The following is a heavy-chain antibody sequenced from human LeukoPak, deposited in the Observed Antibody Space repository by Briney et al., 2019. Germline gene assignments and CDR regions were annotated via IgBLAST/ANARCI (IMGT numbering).Heavy chain of an antibody. Sequence: SETLFLTCPGPCCSISSRRFYLGRVRQPPGEGVGGVGGIYYSGSTYYNPSLKSRVTISVDTSKNQFSLKLSSVTAADTAVYYCARITTVVTGRGAFDIWGQGTMVTVSS. V-gene: IGHV4-39*07. CDR3: ARITTVVTGRGAFDI. CDR2: IYYSGST. J-gene: IGHJ3*02. CDR1: CCSISSRRFY. D-gene: IGHD4-23*01.